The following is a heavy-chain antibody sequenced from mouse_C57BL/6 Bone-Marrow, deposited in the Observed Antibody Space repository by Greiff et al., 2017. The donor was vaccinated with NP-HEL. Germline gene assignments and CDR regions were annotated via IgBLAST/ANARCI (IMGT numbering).Heavy chain of an antibody. Sequence: QVQLQQPGAELVMPGASVKLSCKASGYTFTSYWMHWVKQRPGQGLAWIGEIDPSDSYTNYNQKFKGKSTLTVDKSSSTAYMQLSSLTSEDSAVYYCARENYYGSFYAMDYWGQGTSVTVSS. D-gene: IGHD1-1*01. V-gene: IGHV1-69*01. CDR2: IDPSDSYT. CDR1: GYTFTSYW. J-gene: IGHJ4*01. CDR3: ARENYYGSFYAMDY.